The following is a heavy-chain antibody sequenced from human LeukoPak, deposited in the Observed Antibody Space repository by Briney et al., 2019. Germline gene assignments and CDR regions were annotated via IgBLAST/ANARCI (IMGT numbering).Heavy chain of an antibody. J-gene: IGHJ4*02. Sequence: PGGSLRLSCAASGFSFSTYSMNWVRQAPGEGLEWVSYISGSSNTIHYADSVKGRVTISRNNAENSLYLQMNSLRVEDTAVYYCARKGPGRAADYWGQGTLVTVSS. CDR1: GFSFSTYS. CDR3: ARKGPGRAADY. D-gene: IGHD1-26*01. V-gene: IGHV3-48*01. CDR2: ISGSSNTI.